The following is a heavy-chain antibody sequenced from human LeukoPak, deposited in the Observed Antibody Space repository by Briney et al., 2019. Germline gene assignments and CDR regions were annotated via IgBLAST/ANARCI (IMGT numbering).Heavy chain of an antibody. J-gene: IGHJ5*02. V-gene: IGHV6-1*01. CDR3: ARRLTQYDCFDP. CDR1: GDSVSSNSVT. CDR2: SYYRSTWYN. Sequence: SQTLSLTCAISGDSVSSNSVTWNWIRQSPSRGLEWLGRSYYRSTWYNDYAVSVRGRITVNPDTSKNQFSLHLNSVTPEDTAVYYCARRLTQYDCFDPWGQGILVAVSS. D-gene: IGHD2-2*01.